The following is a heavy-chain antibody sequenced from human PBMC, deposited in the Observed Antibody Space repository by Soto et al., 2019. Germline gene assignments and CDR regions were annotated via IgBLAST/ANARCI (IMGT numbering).Heavy chain of an antibody. Sequence: QMQLQESGPGLVKPSETLSLTCTVSGGSISSSSHYWGWIRQPPGKGLEWIGTIYYGGTTYYNPSLKRRVTISADTSTKQFSLKLSSVTAADTAMYYCASSSHDLGPYDYWGQGTLVTVSS. CDR3: ASSSHDLGPYDY. J-gene: IGHJ4*02. CDR1: GGSISSSSHY. D-gene: IGHD1-1*01. V-gene: IGHV4-39*01. CDR2: IYYGGTT.